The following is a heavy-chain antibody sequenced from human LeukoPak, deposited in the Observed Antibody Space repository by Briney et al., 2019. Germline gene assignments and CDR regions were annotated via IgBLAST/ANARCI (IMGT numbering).Heavy chain of an antibody. CDR1: GFTFSSYA. D-gene: IGHD3-10*01. CDR2: ISGSGGST. J-gene: IGHJ4*02. Sequence: GGSLRLSCAASGFTFSSYAMSWVRQAPGKGLEWVSAISGSGGSTYYADSVKGRFTTSRDNSKNTLYLQMNSLRAEDTAVYYCAKDPYLYYGSGSYIHWGQGTLVTVSS. V-gene: IGHV3-23*01. CDR3: AKDPYLYYGSGSYIH.